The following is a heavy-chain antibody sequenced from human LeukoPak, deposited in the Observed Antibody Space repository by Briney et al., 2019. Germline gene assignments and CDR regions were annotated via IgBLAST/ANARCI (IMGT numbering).Heavy chain of an antibody. V-gene: IGHV3-49*03. CDR2: IRSKAYGGTT. D-gene: IGHD6-13*01. Sequence: PGRSLRLSCTASGLTFGDYAMSWFRQAPGKGLEWVGFIRSKAYGGTTEYVASVKGRFIISRDDSKSIAYLQMNSLKTEDTAVYYCTSPRYSSTWYFDSWGQGTLVTVSS. CDR1: GLTFGDYA. CDR3: TSPRYSSTWYFDS. J-gene: IGHJ4*02.